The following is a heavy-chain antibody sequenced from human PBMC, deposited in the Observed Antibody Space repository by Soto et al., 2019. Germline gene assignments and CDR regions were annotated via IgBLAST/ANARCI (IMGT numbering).Heavy chain of an antibody. CDR3: AKSKEGAGGHYLCYYYGRDV. Sequence: GGSLRLSCAASGFTFSSYAMSWVRQAPGKGLEWVSAISGRGGSTYYADSVKCRFTISRDNSKNTRYVQMNSLRVEDTAVYNCAKSKEGAGGHYLCYYYGRDVWGQGTTVTVSS. CDR2: ISGRGGST. D-gene: IGHD3-3*01. J-gene: IGHJ6*02. CDR1: GFTFSSYA. V-gene: IGHV3-23*01.